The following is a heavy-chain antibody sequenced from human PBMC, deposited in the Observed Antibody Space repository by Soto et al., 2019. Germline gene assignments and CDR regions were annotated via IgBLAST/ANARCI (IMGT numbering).Heavy chain of an antibody. CDR3: ARVTMVIRDSDHFGVDV. J-gene: IGHJ6*02. CDR2: ISHTGTT. V-gene: IGHV4-38-2*02. Sequence: SETLALTCLVSGFPISSPYSWGWIRQPPGKGLEWIGSISHTGTTSYSPSLTSRVSISVDTSKNQVSLKLTSVTAADTAVYFCARVTMVIRDSDHFGVDVWGHGTTVTVSS. D-gene: IGHD4-17*01. CDR1: GFPISSPYS.